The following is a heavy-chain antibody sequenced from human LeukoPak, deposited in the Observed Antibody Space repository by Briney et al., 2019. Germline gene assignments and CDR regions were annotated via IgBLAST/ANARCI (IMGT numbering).Heavy chain of an antibody. CDR2: INPNSGDT. D-gene: IGHD1-20*01. CDR3: ARLYYNWNDGAEY. V-gene: IGHV1-2*02. Sequence: ASAKVSCKASGYTFTDCYMHWVRQAPGQGLEWMGWINPNSGDTHYAQKFQGRVTLTRDTSITTAYMDLSRLRSDDTAVYYCARLYYNWNDGAEYWGQGTLVTVSS. CDR1: GYTFTDCY. J-gene: IGHJ4*02.